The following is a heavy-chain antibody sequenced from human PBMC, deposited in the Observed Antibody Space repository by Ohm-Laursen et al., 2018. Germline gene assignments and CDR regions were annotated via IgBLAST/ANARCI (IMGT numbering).Heavy chain of an antibody. CDR1: AGSITNYY. Sequence: SETLSLTCTVSAGSITNYYWTWVRQPAGKGLEWIGRISSSGSTNYNPSLKSRVTMSVDTSKNQLSLKVNSVTAADTAVYYCARALPTRYSSGWGLIDYWGQGTLVTVSS. J-gene: IGHJ4*02. D-gene: IGHD6-19*01. CDR3: ARALPTRYSSGWGLIDY. CDR2: ISSSGST. V-gene: IGHV4-4*07.